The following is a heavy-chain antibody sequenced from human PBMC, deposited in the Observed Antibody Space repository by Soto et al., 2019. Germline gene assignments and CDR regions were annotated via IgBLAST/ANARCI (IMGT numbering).Heavy chain of an antibody. J-gene: IGHJ6*02. Sequence: QVQLVQSGAEVKKPGASVKVSCKASGYTFTSYYMHWVRQAPGQGLEWMGIINPSGGSTSYAQKFQGRVTMTRDTSTSTVYMELSSLRSEDTAVYYCARDIVDTAMVVRGMDVWGQGTTVTVSS. CDR1: GYTFTSYY. CDR2: INPSGGST. D-gene: IGHD5-18*01. V-gene: IGHV1-46*01. CDR3: ARDIVDTAMVVRGMDV.